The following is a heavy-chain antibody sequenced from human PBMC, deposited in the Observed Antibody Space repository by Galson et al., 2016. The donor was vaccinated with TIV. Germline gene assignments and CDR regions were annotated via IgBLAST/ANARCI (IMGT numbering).Heavy chain of an antibody. Sequence: SLRLSCAASGFTFSSFGMHWVRQAPGKGLEWVALKWYDGTNTYYADSVKGRFTISRDNSKNTLLVQMNSLRAEDTAVYYCARVNWARAFDYWGQGTQVTVSS. CDR3: ARVNWARAFDY. J-gene: IGHJ4*02. CDR1: GFTFSSFG. CDR2: KWYDGTNT. D-gene: IGHD7-27*01. V-gene: IGHV3-33*01.